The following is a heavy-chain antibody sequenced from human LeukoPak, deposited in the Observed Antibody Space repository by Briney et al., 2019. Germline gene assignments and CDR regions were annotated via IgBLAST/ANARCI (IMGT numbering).Heavy chain of an antibody. CDR2: IKEDGSEK. CDR1: EFIFSGYW. Sequence: GGSLRLSCAASEFIFSGYWMNWVRQAPGKGLEWVANIKEDGSEKQYVDSVRGRFTISRDNAKNSLYLQMNSLRVEDTAVYYCARDGFVGAADYWGQGTLVTVSS. D-gene: IGHD6-13*01. V-gene: IGHV3-7*01. J-gene: IGHJ4*02. CDR3: ARDGFVGAADY.